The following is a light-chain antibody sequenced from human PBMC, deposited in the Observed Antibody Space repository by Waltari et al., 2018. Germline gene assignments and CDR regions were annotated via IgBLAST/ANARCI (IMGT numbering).Light chain of an antibody. J-gene: IGKJ5*01. V-gene: IGKV3D-15*01. CDR1: QSVRNN. Sequence: EIVVTQSPAALSLSPGDRVTISCRPSQSVRNNFAWYQQKPAQAPRLLIFDASTRATGIPARFSGSGSGTEFTLTINTLQSEDFGIYYYQQYDNLITFGQGTRLEIK. CDR2: DAS. CDR3: QQYDNLIT.